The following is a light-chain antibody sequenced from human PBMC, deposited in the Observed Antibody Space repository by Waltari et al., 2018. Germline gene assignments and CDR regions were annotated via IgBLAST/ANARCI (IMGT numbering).Light chain of an antibody. CDR2: KAS. CDR3: QHNYGTPYS. V-gene: IGKV1-39*01. J-gene: IGKJ2*03. CDR1: ENVNNY. Sequence: DIQMTQSPPSLSASVGDRVTITCRASENVNNYLNWYQQKPGKAPKLLIYKASTLQSGVPSRFSGSGAGTDYTFIISSLQSEDVATYYCQHNYGTPYSFGQGTKVEIK.